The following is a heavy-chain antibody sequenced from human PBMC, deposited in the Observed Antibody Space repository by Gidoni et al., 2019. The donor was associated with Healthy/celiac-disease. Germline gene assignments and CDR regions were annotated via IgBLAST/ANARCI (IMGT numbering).Heavy chain of an antibody. CDR3: ARGPSWIHRVGYFQH. J-gene: IGHJ1*01. CDR1: GGSFSGYY. Sequence: QVQLQQWGAGLLKSSETLSLTCAVYGGSFSGYYWSWIRQPPGKGLEWIGEINHSGSTNYNPSLKSRVTISVDTSKNQFSLKLSSVTAADTAVYYCARGPSWIHRVGYFQHWGQGTLVTVSS. V-gene: IGHV4-34*01. D-gene: IGHD5-18*01. CDR2: INHSGST.